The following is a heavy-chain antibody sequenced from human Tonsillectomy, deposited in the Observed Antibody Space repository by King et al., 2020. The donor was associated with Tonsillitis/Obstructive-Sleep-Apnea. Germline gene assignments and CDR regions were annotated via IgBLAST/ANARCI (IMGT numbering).Heavy chain of an antibody. CDR2: ISWNSGSI. D-gene: IGHD6-13*01. CDR3: AKGAAGGTEYYFDY. V-gene: IGHV3-9*01. J-gene: IGHJ4*02. CDR1: GFTFDDYA. Sequence: QLVQSGGGLVQPGRSLRLSCAASGFTFDDYAMHWVRQAPGKGLEWVSGISWNSGSIGYADSVKGRFTISRDNAKNSLYLQMNSLRVEDTALYYCAKGAAGGTEYYFDYWGQGTLVTVSS.